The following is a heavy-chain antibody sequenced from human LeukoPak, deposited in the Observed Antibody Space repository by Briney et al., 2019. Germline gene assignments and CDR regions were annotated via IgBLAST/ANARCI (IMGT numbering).Heavy chain of an antibody. CDR1: GDSLSSYY. CDR3: ARVQDPAGGPCDDGSCNSDYFDL. D-gene: IGHD2-15*01. CDR2: IYYSGNS. J-gene: IGHJ4*02. V-gene: IGHV4-59*01. Sequence: SEPLSLTCSVSGDSLSSYYWSWVRQPPGKGLEWIGDIYYSGNSKYNPSLKRRVNISVDTSKNEFSLKLSSVTAADTAVYYCARVQDPAGGPCDDGSCNSDYFDLWGQGTLVTVSS.